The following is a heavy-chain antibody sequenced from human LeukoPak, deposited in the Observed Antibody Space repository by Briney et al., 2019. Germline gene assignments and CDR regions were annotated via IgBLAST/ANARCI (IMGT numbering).Heavy chain of an antibody. CDR1: GGAVTSFY. J-gene: IGHJ4*02. Sequence: SETLSLTCSVSGGAVTSFYWSWIRQSPGKGLEWIGYFYYSGSTKYNPSLKSRVTMSGDTSKNQLSLKLRSVTAADTAMYYCARHRFASAVILDYWGQEDPVTVSS. CDR2: FYYSGST. D-gene: IGHD2-21*02. V-gene: IGHV4-59*08. CDR3: ARHRFASAVILDY.